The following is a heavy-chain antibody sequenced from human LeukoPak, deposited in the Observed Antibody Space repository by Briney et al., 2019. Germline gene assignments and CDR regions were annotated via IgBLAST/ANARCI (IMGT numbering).Heavy chain of an antibody. J-gene: IGHJ4*02. Sequence: SETLSLTCTVSGGSISSSSYYWGWIRQPPGKGLEWIGSIYYSGSTYYNPSLKSRVTISVDTSKNQFSLKLSSVTAADTAVYYCARTSSSWYRYYFDYWGQGTLVTVSS. V-gene: IGHV4-39*07. CDR2: IYYSGST. CDR1: GGSISSSSYY. D-gene: IGHD6-13*01. CDR3: ARTSSSWYRYYFDY.